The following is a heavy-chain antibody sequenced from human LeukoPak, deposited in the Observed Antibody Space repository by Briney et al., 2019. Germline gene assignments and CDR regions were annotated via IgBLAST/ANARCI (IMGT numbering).Heavy chain of an antibody. CDR1: GDSVSSNSAA. D-gene: IGHD5-12*01. V-gene: IGHV6-1*01. Sequence: SQTLSLTCAISGDSVSSNSAAWNWIRQSPSRGLEWLGRTYYRSKWYNDYAVSVKSRITINPDTSKNQFSLQLNSVTPEDTAVYYCARGRFGGYSGYDRGWLDYWGQGTLVTVSS. CDR2: TYYRSKWYN. CDR3: ARGRFGGYSGYDRGWLDY. J-gene: IGHJ4*02.